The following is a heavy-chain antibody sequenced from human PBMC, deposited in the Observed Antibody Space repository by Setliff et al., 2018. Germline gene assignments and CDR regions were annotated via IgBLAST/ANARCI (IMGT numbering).Heavy chain of an antibody. D-gene: IGHD3-10*01. V-gene: IGHV5-51*01. CDR2: IYPRDSDT. CDR1: GYSFTSYW. J-gene: IGHJ4*02. CDR3: ARIDGSGTYYNLDY. Sequence: GESLKISCQGSGYSFTSYWIGWVRQMPGKGLEWMGIIYPRDSDTRYSPSFRGQVTISADKSISTAYLQWSSLKASDTAIYYCARIDGSGTYYNLDYWGQRTLVTVSS.